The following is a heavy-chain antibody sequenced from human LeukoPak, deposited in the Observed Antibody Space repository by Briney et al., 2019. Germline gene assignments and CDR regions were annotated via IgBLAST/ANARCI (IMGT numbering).Heavy chain of an antibody. Sequence: PGGSLRLSCAASGFTFSDYYMSWIRQALGKGLEWVSYIGYSDDTIYYTDSVKGRFAISRDNAKNSLYLQMNSLRVDDTAVYYCAKDSPVVVAATFRNWGQGTLVTVSS. J-gene: IGHJ4*02. CDR1: GFTFSDYY. V-gene: IGHV3-11*01. CDR2: IGYSDDTI. D-gene: IGHD2-15*01. CDR3: AKDSPVVVAATFRN.